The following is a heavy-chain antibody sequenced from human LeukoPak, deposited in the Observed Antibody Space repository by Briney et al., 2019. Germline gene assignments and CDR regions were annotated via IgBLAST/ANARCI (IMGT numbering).Heavy chain of an antibody. D-gene: IGHD2-15*01. CDR3: ARDRTVVANYYYMDV. Sequence: SVKVSCKASGGTFSSYAISWVRQAPGQGLEWMGGIIPIFGTANYAQKFQGRVTITADESTSTACMELSSLRSEDTAVYYCARDRTVVANYYYMDVWGKGTTVTVSS. J-gene: IGHJ6*03. CDR2: IIPIFGTA. V-gene: IGHV1-69*13. CDR1: GGTFSSYA.